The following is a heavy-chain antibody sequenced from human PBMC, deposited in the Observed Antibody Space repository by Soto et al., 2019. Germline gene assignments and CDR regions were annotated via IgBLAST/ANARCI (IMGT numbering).Heavy chain of an antibody. CDR1: GYTFTGYY. D-gene: IGHD3-3*01. J-gene: IGHJ4*02. V-gene: IGHV1-2*04. CDR2: INPNSGGT. Sequence: AASVKVSCKASGYTFTGYYMYWVRQAPGQGLEWMGWINPNSGGTNYAQKFQGWVTMTRDTSISTAYMELSRLRSDDMAVYYCARAMNYFWSGYYLGYWGQGTLVTVSS. CDR3: ARAMNYFWSGYYLGY.